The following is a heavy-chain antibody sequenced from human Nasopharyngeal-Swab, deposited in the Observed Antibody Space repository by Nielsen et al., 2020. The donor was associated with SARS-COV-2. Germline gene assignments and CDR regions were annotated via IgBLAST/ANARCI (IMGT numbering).Heavy chain of an antibody. J-gene: IGHJ4*02. D-gene: IGHD6-13*01. V-gene: IGHV1-69*01. CDR2: IIPIFGTA. Sequence: WVRQAPGQRLEWMGGIIPIFGTANYAQKFRGRVTITADESTSTAYMELSSLRSEDTAVYYCARGYSSSWQGYYFDYWGQGTLVTVSS. CDR3: ARGYSSSWQGYYFDY.